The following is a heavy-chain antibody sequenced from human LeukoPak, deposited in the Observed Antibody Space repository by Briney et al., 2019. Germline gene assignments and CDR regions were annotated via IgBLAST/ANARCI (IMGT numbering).Heavy chain of an antibody. Sequence: GGSLRLSCAASGFTFSSYGVNAMSWARQAPGRGLEWVSGISGSGGSTYYADSVKGRFTISRDNSKNTLYLQMNSLRAEDTAVYYCVKSYYYDSSGYYGGFDYWGQGTLVTVSS. V-gene: IGHV3-23*01. CDR3: VKSYYYDSSGYYGGFDY. CDR1: GFTFSSYGVNA. CDR2: ISGSGGST. J-gene: IGHJ4*02. D-gene: IGHD3-22*01.